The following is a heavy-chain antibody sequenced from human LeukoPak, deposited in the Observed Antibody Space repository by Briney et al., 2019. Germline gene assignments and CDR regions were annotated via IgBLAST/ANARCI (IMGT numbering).Heavy chain of an antibody. J-gene: IGHJ4*02. D-gene: IGHD1-26*01. Sequence: PGGSLRLSCAASGVPFSNYEMNWVRQAPGKGLEWVSYISSSGSSIYYVDSVKGRFSISRDNAKNSLYLQMNSLRVEDTAVYYCASGGSMKWYWGQGTLVTVSS. CDR3: ASGGSMKWY. V-gene: IGHV3-48*03. CDR2: ISSSGSSI. CDR1: GVPFSNYE.